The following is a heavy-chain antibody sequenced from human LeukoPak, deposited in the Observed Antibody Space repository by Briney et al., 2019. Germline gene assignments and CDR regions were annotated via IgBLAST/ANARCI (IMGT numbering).Heavy chain of an antibody. V-gene: IGHV1-8*01. J-gene: IGHJ4*02. D-gene: IGHD2-15*01. CDR2: MNPNSGDT. CDR1: GYIFTNYD. CDR3: ARGDADGGGY. Sequence: GASVKVSCKASGYIFTNYDINWVRQAPGQGLEWLGWMNPNSGDTGSAQRFQGRLIMTRNTAISTAYMELSSLRSEDTAVYYCARGDADGGGYWGQGTLVTVSS.